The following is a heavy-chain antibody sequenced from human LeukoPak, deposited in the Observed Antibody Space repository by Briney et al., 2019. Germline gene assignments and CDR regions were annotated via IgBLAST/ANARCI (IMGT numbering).Heavy chain of an antibody. D-gene: IGHD2-2*01. CDR2: ISGSGGST. Sequence: PGGSLRLSCAASGFTFDDYGMSWVRQAPGKGLEWVSAISGSGGSTYYADSVKGRFTISRDNSKNTLYLQMNSLRAEDTAVYYCAKWGYCSSTSCYAGRFDPWGQGTLVTVSS. V-gene: IGHV3-23*01. CDR1: GFTFDDYG. CDR3: AKWGYCSSTSCYAGRFDP. J-gene: IGHJ5*02.